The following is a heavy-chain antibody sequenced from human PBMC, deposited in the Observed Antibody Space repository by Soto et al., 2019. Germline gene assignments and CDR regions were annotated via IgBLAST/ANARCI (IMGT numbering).Heavy chain of an antibody. V-gene: IGHV4-59*01. Sequence: QVQLQESGPGLVKPSETLSLTCTVSGGSISSYYWSWIRQPPGKGLEWIGFIFYSGSTSYNPSLTSRVTISIATSEYKFSLKPNPVPAAVTAVYYCASMIGDPVLSFDSWGQGTLVAVSS. D-gene: IGHD3-10*02. J-gene: IGHJ5*01. CDR3: ASMIGDPVLSFDS. CDR1: GGSISSYY. CDR2: IFYSGST.